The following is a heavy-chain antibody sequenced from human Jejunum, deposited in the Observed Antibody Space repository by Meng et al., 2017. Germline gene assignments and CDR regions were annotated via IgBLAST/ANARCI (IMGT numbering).Heavy chain of an antibody. D-gene: IGHD2-2*01. J-gene: IGHJ4*02. CDR2: RYYSGST. CDR1: GGSVSSTNCY. V-gene: IGHV4-61*01. Sequence: ELLQEQGQGLVRPSATLSLPCTVSGGSVSSTNCYLSGIRQPTGKGLEWIGYRYYSGSTNYKPSLKSRVTISVDTSKSQFSLKLFSVTAADTAVYYCAREYCISTTCYFDSWGQGTLVTVSS. CDR3: AREYCISTTCYFDS.